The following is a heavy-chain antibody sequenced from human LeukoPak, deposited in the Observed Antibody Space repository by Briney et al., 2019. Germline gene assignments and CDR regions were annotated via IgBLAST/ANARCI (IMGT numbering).Heavy chain of an antibody. CDR3: AKALPHVYFYYGLDV. J-gene: IGHJ6*02. V-gene: IGHV3-23*01. Sequence: GGSLRLSCAASVFTFSSYAMSWVRQAPGKGLEWVSVISCSGDSTYYADSVKGRLTISRDNSKNTLFLQMNSLRAEDTAVYYCAKALPHVYFYYGLDVWGQGTTVTVSS. CDR2: ISCSGDST. CDR1: VFTFSSYA.